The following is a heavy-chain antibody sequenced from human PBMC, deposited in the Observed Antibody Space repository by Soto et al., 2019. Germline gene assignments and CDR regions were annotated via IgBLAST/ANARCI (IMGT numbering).Heavy chain of an antibody. CDR1: GGTFSSYA. Sequence: SVKVSCKASGGTFSSYAISWVRQAPGQGLEWMGGIIPIFGTANYAQKFQGRVTITADKSTSTAYMELSSLRSEDTAVYYCARGRKGYYYYGMDVWGQGTTVTVSS. CDR3: ARGRKGYYYYGMDV. CDR2: IIPIFGTA. V-gene: IGHV1-69*06. J-gene: IGHJ6*02.